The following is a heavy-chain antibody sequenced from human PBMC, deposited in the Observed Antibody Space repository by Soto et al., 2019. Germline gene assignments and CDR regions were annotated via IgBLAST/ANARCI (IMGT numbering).Heavy chain of an antibody. D-gene: IGHD6-13*01. CDR1: GYTFTSYY. J-gene: IGHJ6*02. Sequence: ASVKVSCKASGYTFTSYYMHWVRQAPGQGLEWMGIINPSGGSTSYAQKFQGRVTMTRDTSTSTVYMELSSLRSGDTAVYYCARDDSSWYKGYYHGMDVWGQGTTVTVSS. CDR3: ARDDSSWYKGYYHGMDV. V-gene: IGHV1-46*01. CDR2: INPSGGST.